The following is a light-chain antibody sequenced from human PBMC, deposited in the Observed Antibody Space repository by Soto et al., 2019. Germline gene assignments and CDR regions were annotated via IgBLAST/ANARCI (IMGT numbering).Light chain of an antibody. J-gene: IGKJ1*01. CDR1: QSIRTW. CDR3: QQYNSYSPWT. CDR2: DAS. Sequence: DIQMTQSPSTPSASVGDRVTITCRARQSIRTWLAWYQQKPGKVPKLLIYDASSLESGVPSRFSGSGSGTEFTLTISSLQPDDFATYYCQQYNSYSPWTFGQGTKVEIK. V-gene: IGKV1-5*01.